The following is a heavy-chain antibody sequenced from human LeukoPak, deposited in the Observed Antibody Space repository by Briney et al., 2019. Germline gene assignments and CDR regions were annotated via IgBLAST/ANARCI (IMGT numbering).Heavy chain of an antibody. Sequence: SETLSLTCTVSGGSISSSYWSWIRQPPGKGLEWIGYIYYTGTTNYNPSLKSRVTISVDTSKNQFSLKLSSVTAADTAVYYCARLKGYSSGWYPSYYFDYWGQGTLVTVSS. CDR2: IYYTGTT. V-gene: IGHV4-59*08. CDR1: GGSISSSY. D-gene: IGHD6-19*01. J-gene: IGHJ4*02. CDR3: ARLKGYSSGWYPSYYFDY.